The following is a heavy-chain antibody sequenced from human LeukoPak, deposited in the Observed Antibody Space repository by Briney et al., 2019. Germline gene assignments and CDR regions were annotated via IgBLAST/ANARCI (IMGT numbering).Heavy chain of an antibody. J-gene: IGHJ5*02. CDR3: ARARFWAGVVISDWFDP. Sequence: GGSLRLSCAASGFTFSSYWMHWVRQAPGKGLVWVSRINSDGSSTSCADSVKGRFTISRDNAKNTLYLQMNSLRVEDTAVYYCARARFWAGVVISDWFDPWGQGTLVTVSS. CDR1: GFTFSSYW. V-gene: IGHV3-74*01. D-gene: IGHD3-3*01. CDR2: INSDGSST.